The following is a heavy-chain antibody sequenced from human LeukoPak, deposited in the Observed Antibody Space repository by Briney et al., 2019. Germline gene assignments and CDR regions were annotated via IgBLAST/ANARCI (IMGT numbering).Heavy chain of an antibody. J-gene: IGHJ4*02. D-gene: IGHD3-10*01. V-gene: IGHV1-18*01. Sequence: GASVKVSCKASGYTFTSYGISWVRQAPRQGLEWMGWISAYNGNTNYAQKLQGRVTMTTDTSTSTAYMELRSLRSDDTAVYYCARAADFMVRGVIDYWGQGTLVTVSS. CDR3: ARAADFMVRGVIDY. CDR1: GYTFTSYG. CDR2: ISAYNGNT.